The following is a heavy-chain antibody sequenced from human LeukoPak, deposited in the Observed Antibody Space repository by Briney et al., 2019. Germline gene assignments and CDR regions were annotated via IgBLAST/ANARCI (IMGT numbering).Heavy chain of an antibody. V-gene: IGHV4-34*01. CDR1: GGSFSGYY. Sequence: SETLSLTCAVYGGSFSGYYWSWIRQPPEKGLELIGEINHSGSTNYNPSLKSRVTISVDTSKNQFSLKLSSVTAADTAVYYCARRDYDILTGYPRGYFDYWGQGTLVTVSS. CDR2: INHSGST. J-gene: IGHJ4*02. D-gene: IGHD3-9*01. CDR3: ARRDYDILTGYPRGYFDY.